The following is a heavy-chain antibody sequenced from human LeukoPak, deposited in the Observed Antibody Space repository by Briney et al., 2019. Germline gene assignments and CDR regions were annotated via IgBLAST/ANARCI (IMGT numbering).Heavy chain of an antibody. V-gene: IGHV4-59*01. CDR1: GGSLSSYY. D-gene: IGHD6-13*01. Sequence: SETLSLTCTVSGGSLSSYYWSWIRQPPGKGLEWIGYIYHSGSAKYNPSLKSRVTISVDTSKNQSSLKLSSVTAGDTAVYYCARAPGIAAAGTHFDFWGQGTLVTVSS. CDR2: IYHSGSA. J-gene: IGHJ4*02. CDR3: ARAPGIAAAGTHFDF.